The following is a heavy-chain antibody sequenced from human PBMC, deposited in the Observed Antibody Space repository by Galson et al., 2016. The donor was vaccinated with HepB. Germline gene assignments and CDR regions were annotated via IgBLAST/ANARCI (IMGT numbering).Heavy chain of an antibody. CDR1: GGSLSGYY. CDR2: ISHSGRT. J-gene: IGHJ4*02. CDR3: ARVQVPRIHCSGVNCNPEYYFDY. V-gene: IGHV4-34*01. D-gene: IGHD2-15*01. Sequence: SETLSLTCAVYGGSLSGYYGSWIRQPPGKGLEWIGEISHSGRTNYSPSLQRRVIIAVDTSKNQFSLKLSSLTAADTAVYYCARVQVPRIHCSGVNCNPEYYFDYWGQGTLVTVSS.